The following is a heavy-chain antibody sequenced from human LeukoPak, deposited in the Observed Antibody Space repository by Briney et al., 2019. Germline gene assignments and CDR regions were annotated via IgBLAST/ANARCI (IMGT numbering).Heavy chain of an antibody. D-gene: IGHD1-26*01. Sequence: PGRSLRLSCAASGFTFSSYGMHWVRQAPGKGLEWVAVIWYDGSNKYYADSVKGRFTISRDNAKNSVYLQMSSLRADDTAVYYCARGGAHGMDVWGQGTTVTVSS. CDR1: GFTFSSYG. V-gene: IGHV3-33*01. CDR3: ARGGAHGMDV. J-gene: IGHJ6*02. CDR2: IWYDGSNK.